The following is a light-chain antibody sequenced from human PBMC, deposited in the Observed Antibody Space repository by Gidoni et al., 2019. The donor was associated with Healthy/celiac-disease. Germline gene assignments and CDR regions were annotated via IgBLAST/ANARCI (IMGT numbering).Light chain of an antibody. CDR3: QQYGSSPPWT. CDR2: GAS. Sequence: EIVLTQSPGTLSLSPGERATLSCRAIQGGSSSYLAWYQQKPGQAPRLLIYGASSRATGIPDRFSGSGSGTDFTLTISRLEPEDFAVYYCQQYGSSPPWTFGQGTKVEIK. V-gene: IGKV3-20*01. J-gene: IGKJ1*01. CDR1: QGGSSSY.